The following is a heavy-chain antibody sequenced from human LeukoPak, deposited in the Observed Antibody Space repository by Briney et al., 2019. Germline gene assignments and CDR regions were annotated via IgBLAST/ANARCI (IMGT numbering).Heavy chain of an antibody. CDR3: ARDPLRYLRVGHYDY. V-gene: IGHV3-21*01. D-gene: IGHD3-9*01. CDR2: IDYDSSHI. CDR1: GFTFSNSA. J-gene: IGHJ4*02. Sequence: KTGGSLRLSCAASGFTFSNSAMNWVRQVPGKGLEWVSSIDYDSSHIYYAASVRGRSTISRDNARNSVYLQMNSLRVEDTAVYYCARDPLRYLRVGHYDYWGQGTLVAVSS.